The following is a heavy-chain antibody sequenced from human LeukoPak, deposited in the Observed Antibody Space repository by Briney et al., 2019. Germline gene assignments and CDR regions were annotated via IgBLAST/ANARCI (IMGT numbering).Heavy chain of an antibody. V-gene: IGHV1-8*01. CDR2: MNPNSGNT. CDR3: ARGRGYDRTGYVYYFDF. J-gene: IGHJ4*02. D-gene: IGHD3-22*01. Sequence: EASVKVSCKASGYSFTSYDINWVRQAPGQVFEWVGWMNPNSGNTGHAQEFQGRVTMTRDTSMSTAYMELSSLRYEDTAVYYCARGRGYDRTGYVYYFDFWGQGTLVTVSS. CDR1: GYSFTSYD.